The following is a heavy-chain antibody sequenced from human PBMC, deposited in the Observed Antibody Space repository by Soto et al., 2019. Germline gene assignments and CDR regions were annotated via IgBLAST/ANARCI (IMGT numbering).Heavy chain of an antibody. CDR1: GFTFSSYA. CDR3: AKAARRGSDFWSGYQHNYYYYYGMDV. J-gene: IGHJ6*02. V-gene: IGHV3-23*01. Sequence: GGSLRLSCAASGFTFSSYAMSWVRQAPGKGLEWVSAISGSGGSTYYADSVKGRFTISRDNSKNTLYLQMNSLRAEDTAVYYCAKAARRGSDFWSGYQHNYYYYYGMDVWGQGTTVTVSS. CDR2: ISGSGGST. D-gene: IGHD3-3*01.